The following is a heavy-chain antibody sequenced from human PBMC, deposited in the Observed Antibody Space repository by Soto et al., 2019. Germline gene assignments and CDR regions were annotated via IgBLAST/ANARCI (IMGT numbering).Heavy chain of an antibody. J-gene: IGHJ6*02. Sequence: EVQLVESGGGLVQPGGSLRLSCAGSALTASKNYMSWVRQPPGKGLEWVSVIYSGGTTYYADSVKDRFSISRDNSKSTLYLQMDNLRAEDTAVYYCARGGSASDWDYYGMDVWGQGTTVTVSS. CDR3: ARGGSASDWDYYGMDV. D-gene: IGHD3-10*01. CDR2: IYSGGTT. V-gene: IGHV3-66*01. CDR1: ALTASKNY.